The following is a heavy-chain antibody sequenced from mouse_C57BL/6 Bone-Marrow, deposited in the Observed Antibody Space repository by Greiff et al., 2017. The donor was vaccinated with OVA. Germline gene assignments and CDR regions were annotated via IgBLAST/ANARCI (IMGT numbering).Heavy chain of an antibody. CDR3: VRGYDTPYAMDY. Sequence: EVMLVESGGGLVQPKGSLKLSCAASGFSFNTYAMNWVRQAPGKGLAWVARIRSKSNNYATYYADSVKDRFTISRDDSESMLYLQMNNLKTEDTAMYYCVRGYDTPYAMDYWGQGTSVTVSS. D-gene: IGHD2-2*01. CDR2: IRSKSNNYAT. V-gene: IGHV10-1*01. J-gene: IGHJ4*01. CDR1: GFSFNTYA.